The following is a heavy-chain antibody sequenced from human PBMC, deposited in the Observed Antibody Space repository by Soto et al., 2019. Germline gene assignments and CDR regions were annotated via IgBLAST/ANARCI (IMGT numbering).Heavy chain of an antibody. D-gene: IGHD3-22*01. V-gene: IGHV5-10-1*01. Sequence: GVSQKISCQGSGSRFTSYCIGWVRQMAGKGLEWMGRIDPSDSYTNYSPSFQGHVTISADKSISTAYLQWSSLKASDTAMYYCARNLNYYDSSGYIDYWGQGTLVTVSS. CDR1: GSRFTSYC. J-gene: IGHJ4*02. CDR3: ARNLNYYDSSGYIDY. CDR2: IDPSDSYT.